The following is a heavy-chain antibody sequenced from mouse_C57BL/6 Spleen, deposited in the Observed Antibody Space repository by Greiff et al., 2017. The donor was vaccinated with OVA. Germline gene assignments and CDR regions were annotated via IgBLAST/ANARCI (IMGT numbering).Heavy chain of an antibody. V-gene: IGHV1-42*01. Sequence: EVQGVESGPELVKPGASVKISCKASGYSFTGYYMNWVKQSPEKSLEWIGEINPSTGGTTYNQKFKAKATLTVDKSSSTAYMQLKSLTSEDSAVYYCARSLGSSYHYYAMDYWGQGTSVTVSS. CDR3: ARSLGSSYHYYAMDY. J-gene: IGHJ4*01. D-gene: IGHD1-1*01. CDR2: INPSTGGT. CDR1: GYSFTGYY.